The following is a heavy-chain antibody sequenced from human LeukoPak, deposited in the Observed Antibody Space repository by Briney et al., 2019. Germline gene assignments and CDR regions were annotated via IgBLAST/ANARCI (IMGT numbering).Heavy chain of an antibody. CDR2: ISAYNGNT. V-gene: IGHV1-18*01. D-gene: IGHD2-21*02. CDR3: ARGAYCGGDCSSSDAFDI. CDR1: GYTFINYG. Sequence: ASVKVSCKASGYTFINYGVSWVRQAPGQGLEWMGWISAYNGNTNYAQNLQGRVTMTTDTSTSTGYLELRSLRSDDTAVYYCARGAYCGGDCSSSDAFDIWGQGQWSPSLQ. J-gene: IGHJ3*02.